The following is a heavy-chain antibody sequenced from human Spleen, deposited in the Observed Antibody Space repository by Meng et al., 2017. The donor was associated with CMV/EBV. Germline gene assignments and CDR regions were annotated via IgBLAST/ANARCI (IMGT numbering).Heavy chain of an antibody. J-gene: IGHJ4*02. V-gene: IGHV1-18*01. D-gene: IGHD6-19*01. CDR3: AREEGWLVLDS. Sequence: SCKASGYTFTSYGVSWVRQAPGQGLEWMGWISPYDGYTKFAQKVQGRLTMTTDTSTSTAYMELRSLTSDDTAVYYCAREEGWLVLDSWGQGTLVTVSS. CDR1: GYTFTSYG. CDR2: ISPYDGYT.